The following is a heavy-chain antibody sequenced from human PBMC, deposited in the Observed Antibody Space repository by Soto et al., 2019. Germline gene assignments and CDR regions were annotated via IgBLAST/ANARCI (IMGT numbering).Heavy chain of an antibody. CDR2: INPNSGGT. J-gene: IGHJ6*02. Sequence: ASVKVSCKASGYTFTGYYMHWVRQAPGQGLEWMGWINPNSGGTNYAQKFQGWVTMTRDTSISTAYMELSRLRSDDTAVYYCARGTAYYYYCGMDVWGQGTTVTVSS. CDR3: ARGTAYYYYCGMDV. CDR1: GYTFTGYY. V-gene: IGHV1-2*04.